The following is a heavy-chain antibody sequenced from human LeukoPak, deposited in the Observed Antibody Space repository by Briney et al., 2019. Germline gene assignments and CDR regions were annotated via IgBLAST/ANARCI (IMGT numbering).Heavy chain of an antibody. J-gene: IGHJ4*02. V-gene: IGHV1-18*01. CDR1: GYSFTSYD. CDR3: ARETRLGTTVVTDY. D-gene: IGHD4-23*01. Sequence: ASVKVSCKASGYSFTSYDINWVRQATGQGLEWMGWISGYNGDTNYAQKLQGRVTMTTDTSTSTAYMELSSLRSDDTAVYYCARETRLGTTVVTDYWGQGTLVTVSS. CDR2: ISGYNGDT.